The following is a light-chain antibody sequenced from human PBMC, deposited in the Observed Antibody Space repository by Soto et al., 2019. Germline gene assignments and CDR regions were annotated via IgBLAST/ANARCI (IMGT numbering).Light chain of an antibody. CDR2: EVN. J-gene: IGLJ2*01. CDR1: RSDVGKHNF. CDR3: DSYVGGNNIVV. Sequence: VLTQPPSASGSPGQSVTISCTGTRSDVGKHNFVSWYQQHPGKAPKLLIHEVNKRPSGVPDRFSGSKSGNTASLTVSGLQAEDEADYYCDSYVGGNNIVVFGGGTKLTVL. V-gene: IGLV2-8*01.